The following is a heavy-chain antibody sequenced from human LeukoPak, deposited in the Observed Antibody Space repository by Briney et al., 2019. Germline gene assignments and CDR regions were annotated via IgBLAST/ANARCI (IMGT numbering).Heavy chain of an antibody. CDR1: GYRFTSYG. D-gene: IGHD6-6*01. CDR3: ARQGLAPREDFPH. J-gene: IGHJ1*01. CDR2: IYPGDSDT. V-gene: IGHV5-51*01. Sequence: GESLKISCKGSGYRFTSYGIAWVRQKPGKGLEWMGIIYPGDSDTRYSPSFRGQVTISADKSISTAYMQWSSLKASDTAMYYCARQGLAPREDFPHWGQGTLVTVSS.